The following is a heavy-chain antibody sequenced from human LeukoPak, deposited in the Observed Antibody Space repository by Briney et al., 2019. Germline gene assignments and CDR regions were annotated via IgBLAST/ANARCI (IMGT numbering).Heavy chain of an antibody. D-gene: IGHD3-10*01. CDR2: IYYSGST. Sequence: SETLSLTCTVSGGSISSYYWSWIRQPPGKGLEWNGYIYYSGSTNYNPSLKSRVTISVDTSKNQFSLKLSSVAAADTAVYYCARGVTMVRGNYNWFDPWGQGTLVTVSS. J-gene: IGHJ5*02. CDR1: GGSISSYY. V-gene: IGHV4-59*01. CDR3: ARGVTMVRGNYNWFDP.